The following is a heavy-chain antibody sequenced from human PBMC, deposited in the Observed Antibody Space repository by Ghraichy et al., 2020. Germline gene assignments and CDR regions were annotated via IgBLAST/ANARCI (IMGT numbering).Heavy chain of an antibody. D-gene: IGHD6-13*01. J-gene: IGHJ4*02. Sequence: GGSLRLSCAASGFTFSDYYMSWVRQAPGKGLEWVSHISSSGSPIYYADSVKGRFTISRDNAKNSLYLQMNSLRAEDTAVYYCAKAYAGHLYFDYWGRGTLVTVSS. CDR2: ISSSGSPI. V-gene: IGHV3-11*01. CDR3: AKAYAGHLYFDY. CDR1: GFTFSDYY.